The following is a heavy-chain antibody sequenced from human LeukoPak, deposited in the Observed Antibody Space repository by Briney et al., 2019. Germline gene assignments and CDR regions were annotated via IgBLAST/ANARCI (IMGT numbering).Heavy chain of an antibody. CDR1: GYTFTSYD. J-gene: IGHJ4*02. D-gene: IGHD6-19*01. V-gene: IGHV1-8*01. CDR3: ARVVDSSPSDADY. CDR2: MNPNSGNT. Sequence: ASVKVSCKASGYTFTSYDINWVRQATGQGLEWMGRMNPNSGNTGYAQKFQGRVTMTRNTSISTAYMELRSLRSDDTAVYYCARVVDSSPSDADYWGQGTLVTVSS.